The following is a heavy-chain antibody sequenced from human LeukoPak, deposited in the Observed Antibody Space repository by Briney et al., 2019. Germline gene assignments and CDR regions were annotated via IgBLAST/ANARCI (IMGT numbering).Heavy chain of an antibody. V-gene: IGHV3-30*03. Sequence: AGRSLRLSCAASGFTFSSYGMHWVRQAPGKGLEWVAVISYDGSNKYYADSVKGRFTISRDNSKNTLYLQMNSLRAEDTAVYYCVRDASSTQSSGSWFDPWGQGTLVTVSS. CDR2: ISYDGSNK. J-gene: IGHJ5*02. D-gene: IGHD2-2*01. CDR1: GFTFSSYG. CDR3: VRDASSTQSSGSWFDP.